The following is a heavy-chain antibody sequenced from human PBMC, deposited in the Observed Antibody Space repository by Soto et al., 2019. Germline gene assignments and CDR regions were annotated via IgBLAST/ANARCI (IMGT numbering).Heavy chain of an antibody. CDR1: GGSFSGYY. Sequence: AETLSLTCAVYGGSFSGYYWSWIRQPPGKGLEWIGEINHSGSTNYNPSLKSRVTISVDTSKNQFSLKLSSVTAADTAVYYCARCRRARSAAGNFDYWGQGTLVTVSS. D-gene: IGHD6-13*01. J-gene: IGHJ4*02. CDR2: INHSGST. CDR3: ARCRRARSAAGNFDY. V-gene: IGHV4-34*01.